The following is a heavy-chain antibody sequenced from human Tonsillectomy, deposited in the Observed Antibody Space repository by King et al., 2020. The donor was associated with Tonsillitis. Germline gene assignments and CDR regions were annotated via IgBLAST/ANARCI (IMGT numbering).Heavy chain of an antibody. CDR1: GFTFSDYY. J-gene: IGHJ4*02. D-gene: IGHD6-6*01. CDR2: ISSRGTTI. V-gene: IGHV3-11*01. Sequence: VQLVESGGGLVKPGGSLRLSCAASGFTFSDYYMTWIRQAPGKGLEWVSYISSRGTTIFYSDSVKGRFTTSRDNAKNLLYLQMKSLRAEDTAVYFCVPEQTASSSSGYWGQGTLVTVSS. CDR3: VPEQTASSSSGY.